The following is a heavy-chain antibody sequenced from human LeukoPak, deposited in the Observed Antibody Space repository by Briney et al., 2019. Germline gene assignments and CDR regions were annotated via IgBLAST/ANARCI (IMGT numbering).Heavy chain of an antibody. Sequence: TPSETLSLTCTVSGGSVSSFYWTWIRQPAGKGLEWIGRIYTSGSTSYNPSLKSRVTISVDKSKNQFSLKLTSVTAADTAVYYCARVHGANSFLDYWGQGTLVTVSS. V-gene: IGHV4-4*07. CDR3: ARVHGANSFLDY. J-gene: IGHJ4*02. CDR2: IYTSGST. D-gene: IGHD4-23*01. CDR1: GGSVSSFY.